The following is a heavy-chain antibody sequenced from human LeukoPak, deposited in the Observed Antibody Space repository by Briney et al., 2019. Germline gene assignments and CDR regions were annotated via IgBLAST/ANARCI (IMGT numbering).Heavy chain of an antibody. D-gene: IGHD4-17*01. CDR3: ASGRRDYGDYLDAFDI. CDR2: IYPGDSDT. J-gene: IGHJ3*02. Sequence: GESLKISRKGSGYSFTSYWIGWVRQMPGKGLEWMGIIYPGDSDTRYSPSFQGQVTISADKSISTAYLQWSSLKASDTAMYYCASGRRDYGDYLDAFDIWGQGTMVTVSS. CDR1: GYSFTSYW. V-gene: IGHV5-51*01.